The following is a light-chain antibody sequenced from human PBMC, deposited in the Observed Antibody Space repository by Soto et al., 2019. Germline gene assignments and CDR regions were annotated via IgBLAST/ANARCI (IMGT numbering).Light chain of an antibody. V-gene: IGLV3-21*04. CDR2: YDS. J-gene: IGLJ1*01. CDR3: KVWDSSSDHPYV. Sequence: SYELTQPPSVSVAPGKTARITCGGNNIGSKSVHWYQQKPGQAPVLVIYYDSDRPSGIPERFSGSNSGNTASLSISRVEAGDEAEYYCKVWDSSSDHPYVFGTGTKVTVL. CDR1: NIGSKS.